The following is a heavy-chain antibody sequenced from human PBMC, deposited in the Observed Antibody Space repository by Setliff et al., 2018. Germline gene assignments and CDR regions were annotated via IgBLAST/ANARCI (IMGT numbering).Heavy chain of an antibody. CDR3: ARGGTYRYFDY. CDR1: GGPFSGAS. V-gene: IGHV4-59*01. Sequence: PSETLSLTCTVSGGPFSGASIWSWIRQPPGKGLEFIGYVYHSGTAKYDPSLESRAIMSVDASKNAISLKLKSVTAAATAIYYCARGGTYRYFDYWGQGTLVTVSS. CDR2: VYHSGTA. J-gene: IGHJ4*02.